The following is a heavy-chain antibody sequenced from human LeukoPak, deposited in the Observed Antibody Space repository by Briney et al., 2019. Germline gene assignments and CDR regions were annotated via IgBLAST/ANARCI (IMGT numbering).Heavy chain of an antibody. CDR3: AKANYDILTGSYALDY. CDR1: GFTFDDYA. D-gene: IGHD3-9*01. CDR2: ISWNSGSI. Sequence: GGSLRLSCAASGFTFDDYAMHWVRQAPGKGLEWVSGISWNSGSIGYADSVKGRFIISRDNAKNSLYLQMNSLRAEDTALYYCAKANYDILTGSYALDYWGQGTLVTVSS. J-gene: IGHJ4*02. V-gene: IGHV3-9*01.